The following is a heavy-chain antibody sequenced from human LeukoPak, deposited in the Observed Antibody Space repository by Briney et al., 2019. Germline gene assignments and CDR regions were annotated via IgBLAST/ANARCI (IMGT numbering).Heavy chain of an antibody. CDR3: ARVAEIQLWLRSAFDY. J-gene: IGHJ4*02. CDR1: GFTFSTYS. V-gene: IGHV3-48*02. D-gene: IGHD5-18*01. Sequence: PGGSLRLCCAASGFTFSTYSMNWVRQAPGKGLEWVSFISTGSSTIYYADSVKGRFTISRDNAKNSLYLQMNSLRDEDTAVYYCARVAEIQLWLRSAFDYWGQGTLVTVSS. CDR2: ISTGSSTI.